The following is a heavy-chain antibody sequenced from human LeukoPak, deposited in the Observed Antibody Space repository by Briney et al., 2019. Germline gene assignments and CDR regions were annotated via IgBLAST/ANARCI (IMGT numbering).Heavy chain of an antibody. CDR1: GFTFSNAW. CDR2: IKSKTDGGTT. J-gene: IGHJ3*02. Sequence: GGSLRLSCAASGFTFSNAWMSWVRQAPGKGLEWVGRIKSKTDGGTTDYAAPVKGRFTISRDDSKNTLYLQMNSLKTEDTAVYYCTTYDSSGYYYPGGYAFDIWGQGTMATVSS. D-gene: IGHD3-22*01. CDR3: TTYDSSGYYYPGGYAFDI. V-gene: IGHV3-15*01.